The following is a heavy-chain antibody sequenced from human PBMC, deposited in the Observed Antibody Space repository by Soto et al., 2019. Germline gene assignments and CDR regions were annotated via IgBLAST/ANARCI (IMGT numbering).Heavy chain of an antibody. CDR3: AKASAAAPGCFDY. V-gene: IGHV3-23*01. CDR1: GFTFRSYA. Sequence: GGSLRLSCAASGFTFRSYAMSWVRQAPGKGLEWVSYISGSGGNTFYADSVKGRFTISRDNSKNTLYLQMNSLRAEDTAVYYCAKASAAAPGCFDYWGQGTLVTVSS. J-gene: IGHJ4*02. CDR2: ISGSGGNT. D-gene: IGHD6-13*01.